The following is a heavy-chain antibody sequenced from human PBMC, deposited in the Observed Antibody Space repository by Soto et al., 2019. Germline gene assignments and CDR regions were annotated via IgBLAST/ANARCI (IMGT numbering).Heavy chain of an antibody. Sequence: GXSVKVSFKASGGTFSSYAGGLVRQAPGQGLEWMGGIIPIFGTANYAQKFQGRVTITADESTSTAYMELSSLRSEDTAVYYCASCSGGSCYYYYGMDVWGQGTTVTVSS. V-gene: IGHV1-69*13. J-gene: IGHJ6*02. CDR3: ASCSGGSCYYYYGMDV. CDR2: IIPIFGTA. CDR1: GGTFSSYA. D-gene: IGHD2-15*01.